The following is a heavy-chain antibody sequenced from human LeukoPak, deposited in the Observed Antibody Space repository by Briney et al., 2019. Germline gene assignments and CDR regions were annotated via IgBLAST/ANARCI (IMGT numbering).Heavy chain of an antibody. Sequence: SQTLSLTCTVSGGSISRGSYHWSWIRQPAGKGLEWIGLFYTSGTPNYNPSLKSRVTILVDTSRNQFSLKLNSVTAADTAVYYCARGLYGYSGYDVGLNWGQGTLVTVSS. D-gene: IGHD5-12*01. CDR1: GGSISRGSYH. V-gene: IGHV4-61*02. J-gene: IGHJ4*02. CDR3: ARGLYGYSGYDVGLN. CDR2: FYTSGTP.